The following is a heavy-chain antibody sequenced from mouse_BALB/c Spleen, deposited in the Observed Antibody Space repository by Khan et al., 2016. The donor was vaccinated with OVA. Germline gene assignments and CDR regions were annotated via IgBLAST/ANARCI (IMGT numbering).Heavy chain of an antibody. V-gene: IGHV1S81*02. CDR3: TRGGFSSFAS. CDR2: INPSDGGT. J-gene: IGHJ3*01. Sequence: QVQLKQSGAELVKPGASVKLSCKASGYTFTSYYMYWVKQRPGQGLEWIGEINPSDGGTNFNEKFKSKATLTVDRSSSTTYMQLSSLTSEDSAVYYCTRGGFSSFASWGQGTLVTVSA. CDR1: GYTFTSYY. D-gene: IGHD1-3*01.